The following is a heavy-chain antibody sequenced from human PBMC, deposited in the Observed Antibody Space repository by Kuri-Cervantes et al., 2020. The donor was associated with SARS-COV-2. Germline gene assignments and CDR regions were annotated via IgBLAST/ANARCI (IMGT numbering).Heavy chain of an antibody. CDR3: ARRRETTGGIYYYYYYMDV. CDR2: IYYSGST. Sequence: SETLSLTCTVSGGSISSYYWSWIRQPPGKGLEWIGYIYYSGSTNYNPSLKSRVTISVDTSKNQFSLKLSSVTAADTAVYYCARRRETTGGIYYYYYYMDVWGKGTTVTVSS. D-gene: IGHD7-27*01. CDR1: GGSISSYY. J-gene: IGHJ6*03. V-gene: IGHV4-59*12.